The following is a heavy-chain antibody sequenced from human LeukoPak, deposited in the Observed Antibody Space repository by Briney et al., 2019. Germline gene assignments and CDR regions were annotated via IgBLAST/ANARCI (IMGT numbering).Heavy chain of an antibody. Sequence: PGGSLRLSCAASGFTFSSYGMHWVRQAPGKGLEWVAFIRYDGSNKYYADSVKGRFTISRDNSKNTLYLQMNSLRAEDTAVYYCAKVRYDYGDYREGLFDYWGQGTLVTVSS. D-gene: IGHD4-17*01. V-gene: IGHV3-30*02. CDR3: AKVRYDYGDYREGLFDY. J-gene: IGHJ4*02. CDR2: IRYDGSNK. CDR1: GFTFSSYG.